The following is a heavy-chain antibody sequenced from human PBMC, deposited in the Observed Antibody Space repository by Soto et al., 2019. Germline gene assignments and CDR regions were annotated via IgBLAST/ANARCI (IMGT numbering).Heavy chain of an antibody. CDR1: GFTFGKSG. D-gene: IGHD5-12*01. V-gene: IGHV3-33*01. J-gene: IGHJ4*02. CDR2: IWFDGIKK. Sequence: QVQMVESGGGVVQPGASLRLSCVASGFTFGKSGMHWVRQAPGGALEWVAIIWFDGIKKYYADSVKGRLTVSRDNSKNTLYLQMASLGDDDTAVYYCARDLNTGYIDYWGQGTLVTVSS. CDR3: ARDLNTGYIDY.